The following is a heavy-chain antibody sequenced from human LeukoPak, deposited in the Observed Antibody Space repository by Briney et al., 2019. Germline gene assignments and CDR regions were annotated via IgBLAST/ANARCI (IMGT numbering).Heavy chain of an antibody. V-gene: IGHV4-34*01. CDR2: IKHSGST. D-gene: IGHD3-16*02. J-gene: IGHJ4*02. CDR3: ARGRDYDYIWGSYRRLQPFDY. Sequence: SETLSLTCAVYGGSFSGYYWSWIRQPPGKGLEWIGEIKHSGSTNYNPSLKSRVTISVDTSKNQFSLKLSSVTAADTAVYYCARGRDYDYIWGSYRRLQPFDYWGQGTLVTVSS. CDR1: GGSFSGYY.